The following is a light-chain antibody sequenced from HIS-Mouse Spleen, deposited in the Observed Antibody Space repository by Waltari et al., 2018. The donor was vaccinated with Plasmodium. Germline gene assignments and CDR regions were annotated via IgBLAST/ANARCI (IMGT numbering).Light chain of an antibody. CDR2: EGS. J-gene: IGLJ2*01. CDR1: SSDVGSYNL. Sequence: QSALTQPASVSGSPGQSITIPCPGTSSDVGSYNLVSWYQQHPGKAPKLMIYEGSKRPSGVSIRFSGSKSCNTASLTISGLQAGDEADYYCCSYAGSRVFGGGTKLTVL. V-gene: IGLV2-23*01. CDR3: CSYAGSRV.